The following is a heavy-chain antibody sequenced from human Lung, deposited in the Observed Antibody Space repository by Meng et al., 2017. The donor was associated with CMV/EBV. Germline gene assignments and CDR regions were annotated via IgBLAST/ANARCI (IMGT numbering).Heavy chain of an antibody. CDR1: GGSISSRSYS. Sequence: SETLSLTCTVSGGSISSRSYSWGWIRQPPGKGLEWIGSIYYSGSTYYNPSLKSRVTISVDTSKNQFSLKLSSGTAADTAVYYCARQSPSQYYYDSSGFHNWFDPRGQGTXVNVAS. CDR2: IYYSGST. V-gene: IGHV4-39*01. J-gene: IGHJ5*02. CDR3: ARQSPSQYYYDSSGFHNWFDP. D-gene: IGHD3-22*01.